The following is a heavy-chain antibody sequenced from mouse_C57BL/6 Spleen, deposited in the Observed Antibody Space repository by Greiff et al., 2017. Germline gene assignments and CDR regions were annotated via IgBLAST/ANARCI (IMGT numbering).Heavy chain of an antibody. D-gene: IGHD4-1*01. CDR1: GYTFTSYW. J-gene: IGHJ1*03. Sequence: QVQLQQPGAELVKPGASVKLSCKASGYTFTSYWMHWVQQRPGQGLEWIGMIHPNSGSTNYNEKFTSKATLTVDKSSSTAYMQLSSLTSEDAAVYYCATNCDFDVWGTGTTVTVSS. CDR2: IHPNSGST. V-gene: IGHV1-64*01. CDR3: ATNCDFDV.